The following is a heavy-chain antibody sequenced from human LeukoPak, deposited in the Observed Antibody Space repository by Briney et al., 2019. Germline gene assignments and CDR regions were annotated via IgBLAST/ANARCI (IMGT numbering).Heavy chain of an antibody. D-gene: IGHD5-18*01. Sequence: ASVKVSCKASGYTFTGYYIHWVRQAPGQGLEWMGWVNPNSGGTNYAPNFKGRVTMSRDTSISTAYVDLRKLTSGDTGVYYCARGAAGQVWSLYYFDFWGQGTPVTVSS. J-gene: IGHJ4*02. CDR1: GYTFTGYY. V-gene: IGHV1-2*02. CDR3: ARGAAGQVWSLYYFDF. CDR2: VNPNSGGT.